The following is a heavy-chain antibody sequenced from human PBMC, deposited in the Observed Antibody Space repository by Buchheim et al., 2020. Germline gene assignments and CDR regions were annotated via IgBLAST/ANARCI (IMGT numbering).Heavy chain of an antibody. CDR3: ARQTWMTSLVDWHFSL. CDR1: GASISSSNYY. J-gene: IGHJ2*01. CDR2: IHYSGST. Sequence: QLQLQESGPGLVKPSETLSLTCTVSGASISSSNYYWGWIRQPPGKGLEWIGSIHYSGSTYYNPSLKSRVTMSVDTSKNQFSLEVASVTAADTAVFYCARQTWMTSLVDWHFSLWGRGAL. D-gene: IGHD5-12*01. V-gene: IGHV4-39*01.